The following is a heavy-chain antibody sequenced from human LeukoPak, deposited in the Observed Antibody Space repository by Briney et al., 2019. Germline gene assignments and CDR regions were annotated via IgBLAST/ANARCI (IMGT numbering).Heavy chain of an antibody. D-gene: IGHD6-6*01. V-gene: IGHV4-34*01. J-gene: IGHJ4*02. CDR1: GGSFSGCY. Sequence: PSETLSLTCAVYGGSFSGCYWSWIRQPPGKGLEWIGEINHSGSTNYNPSLKSRVTISVDTFKNQFSLKLSSVTAADTAVYYCARVRYSSSSARYFDYWGQGTLVTVSS. CDR2: INHSGST. CDR3: ARVRYSSSSARYFDY.